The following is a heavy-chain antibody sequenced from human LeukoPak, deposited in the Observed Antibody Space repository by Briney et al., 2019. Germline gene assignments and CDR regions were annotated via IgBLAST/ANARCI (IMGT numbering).Heavy chain of an antibody. CDR3: ASQESSTSYYFDY. CDR2: INHSGST. CDR1: GGSFSGYY. Sequence: PSETLSLTCAVYGGSFSGYYWSWIRQPPRKGLEWIGEINHSGSTNYNPSLKSRVTISVDTSKNQFSLKLSSVTAADTAVYYCASQESSTSYYFDYWGQGTLVTVSS. V-gene: IGHV4-34*01. J-gene: IGHJ4*02. D-gene: IGHD2-2*01.